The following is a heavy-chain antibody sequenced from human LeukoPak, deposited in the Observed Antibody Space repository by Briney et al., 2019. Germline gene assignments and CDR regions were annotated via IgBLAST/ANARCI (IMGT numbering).Heavy chain of an antibody. V-gene: IGHV3-21*01. CDR3: ARDRISYGYGGFDY. Sequence: GGSLRLSCAASGFTVSGNYMIWVRQAPGKGLEWVSSISSSSSYIYYADSVKGRFTISRDNAKNSLYLQMNSLRAEDTAVYYCARDRISYGYGGFDYWGQGTLVTVSS. J-gene: IGHJ4*02. CDR2: ISSSSSYI. D-gene: IGHD1-26*01. CDR1: GFTVSGNY.